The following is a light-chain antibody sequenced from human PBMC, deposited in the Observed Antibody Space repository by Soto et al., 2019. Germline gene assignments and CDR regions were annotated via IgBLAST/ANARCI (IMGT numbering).Light chain of an antibody. CDR2: DAS. V-gene: IGKV1-5*01. J-gene: IGKJ1*01. CDR1: HSISSW. Sequence: DVQMTQSPSTLSASVGDRVTITCRASHSISSWLAWYQQKPGKAPKLLIYDASSLESGVPSRFSGSGSGTEFTLTISSLQPDGFATYYCQQYNSYPGTFGQGTKVDI. CDR3: QQYNSYPGT.